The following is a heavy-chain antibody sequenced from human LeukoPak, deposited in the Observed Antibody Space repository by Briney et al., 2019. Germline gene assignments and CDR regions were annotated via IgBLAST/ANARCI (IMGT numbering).Heavy chain of an antibody. J-gene: IGHJ3*01. V-gene: IGHV3-7*01. D-gene: IGHD4-17*01. CDR3: AREGHYGNDAFDV. Sequence: GGSLRLSCAVSGFTFSRFWMSWIRQAPGKGLEWVAHINQDRSQTYYADSVKGRFTISRDNTKNSLFLVMNNLRVEDTAVYYCAREGHYGNDAFDVWDQGTLVTVSS. CDR1: GFTFSRFW. CDR2: INQDRSQT.